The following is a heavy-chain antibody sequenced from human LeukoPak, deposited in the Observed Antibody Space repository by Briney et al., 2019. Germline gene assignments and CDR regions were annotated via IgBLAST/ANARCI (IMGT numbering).Heavy chain of an antibody. CDR1: GFTFSTYT. J-gene: IGHJ6*02. Sequence: GGSLRPSCAASGFTFSTYTMNWVRQAPGKGLAWVSSISSTSSHISYADSVQGRFTISRDNAKNSLYLQMNSLRDEDTAVYYCARSRGLDVWGQGTTVTVSS. V-gene: IGHV3-21*01. CDR2: ISSTSSHI. D-gene: IGHD1-26*01. CDR3: ARSRGLDV.